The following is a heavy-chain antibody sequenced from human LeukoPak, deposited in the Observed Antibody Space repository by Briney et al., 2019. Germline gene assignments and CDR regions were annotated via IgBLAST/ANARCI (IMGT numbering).Heavy chain of an antibody. J-gene: IGHJ5*02. CDR1: GFTFSSYA. CDR3: AKVRQHYGDATNWFDP. Sequence: SGGSLRLSCAASGFTFSSYAMSWVRQAPGKGLEWVSAISGSGGSTYYADSVKGRFTISRDNSKNTLYLQMNSLRAEDTAVYYCAKVRQHYGDATNWFDPWGQGTLVTVSS. D-gene: IGHD4-17*01. CDR2: ISGSGGST. V-gene: IGHV3-23*01.